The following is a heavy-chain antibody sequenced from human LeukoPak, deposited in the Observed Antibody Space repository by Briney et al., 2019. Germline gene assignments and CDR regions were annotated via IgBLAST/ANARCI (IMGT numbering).Heavy chain of an antibody. D-gene: IGHD6-13*01. Sequence: GGSLRLSCAASGFTFSSYSMNWVRQAPGKGLEWVSYISSSSSTIYYADSVKGRFTISRDNAKNSLHLQMNSLRAEDTAVYYCARDRYSSSWYLSWFDPWGQGTLVTVSS. CDR1: GFTFSSYS. J-gene: IGHJ5*02. CDR2: ISSSSSTI. CDR3: ARDRYSSSWYLSWFDP. V-gene: IGHV3-48*01.